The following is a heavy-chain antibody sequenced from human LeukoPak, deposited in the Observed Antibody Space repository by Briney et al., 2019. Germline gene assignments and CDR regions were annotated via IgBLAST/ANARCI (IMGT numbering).Heavy chain of an antibody. CDR1: GFTFSSYS. D-gene: IGHD4-17*01. V-gene: IGHV3-21*01. CDR2: ISSSSSYI. CDR3: ATMTTVTTGDYYYGMDV. J-gene: IGHJ6*02. Sequence: GGSLRLSCAASGFTFSSYSMNWVRQAPGKGLEWVSSISSSSSYIYYADSVKGRFTISRDNAKNSLYLQMNGLRAEDTAVYDCATMTTVTTGDYYYGMDVWGQGTTVTVSS.